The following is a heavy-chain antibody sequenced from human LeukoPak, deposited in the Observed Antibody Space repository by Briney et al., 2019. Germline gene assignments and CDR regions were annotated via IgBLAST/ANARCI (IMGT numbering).Heavy chain of an antibody. D-gene: IGHD2-8*01. Sequence: SETLSLTCAASDYSISSDYYWDWIRQPPGKGLEWIGSIYHSGRTYYNPFLKSRVTISVDTSKNPFSLSLSSVTAAETAVYYCARGVPRDYWGQGTLVTVSS. CDR2: IYHSGRT. CDR3: ARGVPRDY. V-gene: IGHV4-38-2*01. J-gene: IGHJ4*02. CDR1: DYSISSDYY.